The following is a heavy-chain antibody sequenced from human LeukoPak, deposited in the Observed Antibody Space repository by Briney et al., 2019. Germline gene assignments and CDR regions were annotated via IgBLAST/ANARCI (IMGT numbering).Heavy chain of an antibody. CDR1: GYTFSDYC. J-gene: IGHJ4*02. D-gene: IGHD3-10*01. CDR3: ARGGSGSGYLYYFDY. CDR2: IQSKNGGT. V-gene: IGHV1-2*06. Sequence: ASVKVSCKVSGYTFSDYCLHWVRQPPGQGLEWMGRIQSKNGGTNYAQRFQGSANLTRDTSINTAYMVLSGLTSDDTAVYYCARGGSGSGYLYYFDYWGQGTLVSVPS.